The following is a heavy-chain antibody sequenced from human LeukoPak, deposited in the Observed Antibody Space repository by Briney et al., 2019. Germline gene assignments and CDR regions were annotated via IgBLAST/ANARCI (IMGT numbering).Heavy chain of an antibody. CDR3: AREVAIGYSYGYHYFDY. Sequence: PSETLSLTCTVSGGSISSYYWGWIRQPPGKGLEWIGYIYYSGSTNYNPSLKSRVTISVDTSKNQFSLKLSSVTAADTAVYYCAREVAIGYSYGYHYFDYWGQGTLVTVSS. CDR1: GGSISSYY. V-gene: IGHV4-59*01. D-gene: IGHD5-18*01. J-gene: IGHJ4*02. CDR2: IYYSGST.